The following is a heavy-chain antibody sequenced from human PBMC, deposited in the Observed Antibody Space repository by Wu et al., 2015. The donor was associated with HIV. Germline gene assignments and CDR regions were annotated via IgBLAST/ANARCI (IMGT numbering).Heavy chain of an antibody. J-gene: IGHJ3*02. D-gene: IGHD1-1*01. Sequence: QVQLVQSGAEVKKPGASVKVSCKASGYTFTTYYIHWVRQAPGQGPEWMGVIYPSENRVSYAQRFQGRVTMTRDTSTSTVYMELSSLRSEDTAVYFCANRNRIGNMEAFDIWGQGTKVIVSS. CDR2: IYPSENRV. CDR3: ANRNRIGNMEAFDI. CDR1: GYTFTTYY. V-gene: IGHV1-46*03.